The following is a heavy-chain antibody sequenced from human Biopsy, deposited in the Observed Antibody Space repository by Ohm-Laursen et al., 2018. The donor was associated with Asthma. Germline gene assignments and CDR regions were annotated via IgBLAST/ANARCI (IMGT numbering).Heavy chain of an antibody. D-gene: IGHD6-13*01. CDR3: AKDLVHDPWYSSSWPNYYYYGMDV. Sequence: SLRLSCTASGFTFSSYGMHWVRQAPGKGLEWVAVIWYDGSIKYYADSVKGRFTISRDNSKNTLYLQMNSLRAEDTAVYYCAKDLVHDPWYSSSWPNYYYYGMDVWGQGTTVTVSS. V-gene: IGHV3-33*06. CDR1: GFTFSSYG. CDR2: IWYDGSIK. J-gene: IGHJ6*02.